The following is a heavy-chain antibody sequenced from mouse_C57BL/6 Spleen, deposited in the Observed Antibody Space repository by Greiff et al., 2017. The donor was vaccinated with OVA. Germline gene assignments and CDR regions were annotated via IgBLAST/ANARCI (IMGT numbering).Heavy chain of an antibody. CDR2: IHPNSGST. CDR3: AREGGYDGGFAY. J-gene: IGHJ3*01. D-gene: IGHD2-2*01. CDR1: GYTFTSYW. V-gene: IGHV1-64*01. Sequence: VQLQQPGAELVKPGASVKLSCKASGYTFTSYWMHWVKQRPGQGLEWIGMIHPNSGSTNYNEKFKSKATLTVDKSSSTAYMQLSSLTSEDSAVYDCAREGGYDGGFAYWGQGTLVTVSA.